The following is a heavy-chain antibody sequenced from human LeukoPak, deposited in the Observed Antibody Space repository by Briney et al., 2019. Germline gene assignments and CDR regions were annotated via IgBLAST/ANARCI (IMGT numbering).Heavy chain of an antibody. CDR3: ARVDGSGSCYNKPLDY. J-gene: IGHJ4*02. Sequence: GGSLRLSCAASGLTVGSNYMSWVRQAPGKGLEWVSIIYSGGITHYADSVKGRFTISRDNSKNTLFLQMNSLRAEDTAVYYCARVDGSGSCYNKPLDYWGQGTLVTVSS. CDR1: GLTVGSNY. D-gene: IGHD3-10*01. CDR2: IYSGGIT. V-gene: IGHV3-66*01.